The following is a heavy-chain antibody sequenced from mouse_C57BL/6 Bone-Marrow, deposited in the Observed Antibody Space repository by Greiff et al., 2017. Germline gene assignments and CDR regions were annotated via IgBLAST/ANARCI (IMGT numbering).Heavy chain of an antibody. J-gene: IGHJ1*03. CDR1: GYTFTDYN. D-gene: IGHD2-3*01. CDR2: INPNNGGT. CDR3: ARGWLLPYLYFDV. Sequence: EVKLQQSGPELVKPGASVKMSCKASGYTFTDYNMHWVKQSHGKSLEWIGYINPNNGGTSYNQKFKGKATLTVNKSSSTAYMELRSLTSEDSAVYYCARGWLLPYLYFDVWGTGTTVTVSS. V-gene: IGHV1-22*01.